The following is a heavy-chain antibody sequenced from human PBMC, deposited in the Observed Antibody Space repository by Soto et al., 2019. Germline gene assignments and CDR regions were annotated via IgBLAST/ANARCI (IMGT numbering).Heavy chain of an antibody. J-gene: IGHJ4*02. Sequence: EVQLVESGGGLVQPGGSLRLSCAASGFSFSNYWMSWVRQAPGEGPEWVASIKPDGSEKNYVDAVRGRFTVSRDNAKKSLFLQMNSLRGDDTAVYYCARDVIWGRGSLVSVSS. CDR3: ARDVI. CDR1: GFSFSNYW. V-gene: IGHV3-7*05. CDR2: IKPDGSEK.